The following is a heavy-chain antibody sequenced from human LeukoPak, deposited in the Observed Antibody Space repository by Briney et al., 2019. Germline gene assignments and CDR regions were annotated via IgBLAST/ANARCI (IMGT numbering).Heavy chain of an antibody. V-gene: IGHV3-9*01. Sequence: GGSLRLSCAASGFTFDDYAMHWVRQAPGKGLEWVSGISWNSGSIGYADSVKGRFTISRDNAKNSLYLQMNSLRAEDTALYYCAKDRYYDSSGYPSFDYWGQGTLVTVSS. CDR2: ISWNSGSI. CDR1: GFTFDDYA. J-gene: IGHJ4*02. D-gene: IGHD3-22*01. CDR3: AKDRYYDSSGYPSFDY.